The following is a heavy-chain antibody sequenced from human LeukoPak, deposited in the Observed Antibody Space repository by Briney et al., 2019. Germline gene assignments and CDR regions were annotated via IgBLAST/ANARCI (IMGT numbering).Heavy chain of an antibody. D-gene: IGHD3-22*01. J-gene: IGHJ3*02. Sequence: ASVKVSCKVSGYTLTELSMHWVRQAPGKGLEWMGGFDPEDGETIYAQKFQGRVTMTEDTSTDTAYMELSSLRSEDTAVYYCATVAPYYYDSSGLDAFDIWGEGTMVTVSS. CDR1: GYTLTELS. CDR3: ATVAPYYYDSSGLDAFDI. CDR2: FDPEDGET. V-gene: IGHV1-24*01.